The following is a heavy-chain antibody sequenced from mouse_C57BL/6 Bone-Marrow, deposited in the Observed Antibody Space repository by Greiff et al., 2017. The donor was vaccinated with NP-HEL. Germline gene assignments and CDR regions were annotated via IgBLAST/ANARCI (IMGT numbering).Heavy chain of an antibody. Sequence: QVQLQQSGPGLVQPSQSLSITCTVSGFSLTSYGVHWVRQSPGKGLEWLGVIWSGGSTDYNAAFISRLSISKDNSKSQVFFKMNSLQADDTAIYYCARDFHYYGSYYFDYWGQGTTLTVSS. CDR3: ARDFHYYGSYYFDY. D-gene: IGHD1-1*01. V-gene: IGHV2-2*01. CDR2: IWSGGST. CDR1: GFSLTSYG. J-gene: IGHJ2*01.